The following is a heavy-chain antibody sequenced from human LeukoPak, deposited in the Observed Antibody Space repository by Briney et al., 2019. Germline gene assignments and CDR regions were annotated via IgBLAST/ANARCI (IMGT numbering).Heavy chain of an antibody. CDR3: AKAGGYCSSTSCPLDY. CDR2: ISGSGGST. V-gene: IGHV3-23*01. J-gene: IGHJ4*02. D-gene: IGHD2-2*01. CDR1: GFTFSSYA. Sequence: PGGSLRLSCAASGFTFSSYAMSWVRQAPGKGLEWVSAISGSGGSTYYADSVKGRFTISRDNSKNTLYLQMNSLRAEDTAVYYCAKAGGYCSSTSCPLDYWGQRTLVTVSS.